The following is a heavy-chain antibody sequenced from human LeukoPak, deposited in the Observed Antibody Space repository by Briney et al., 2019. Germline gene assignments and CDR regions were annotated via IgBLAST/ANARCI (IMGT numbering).Heavy chain of an antibody. CDR2: IYTNGNT. CDR3: AHLVWEYVGGLDV. CDR1: GFTFSSYA. J-gene: IGHJ6*02. Sequence: GGSPRLSCAASGFTFSSYAMSWVRQAPGKGLEWVSGIYTNGNTRYAGSVRGRFTISRDNSKNTLYLQMHSLRVDDTAVYYCAHLVWEYVGGLDVWGQGTTVTVSS. V-gene: IGHV3-23*05. D-gene: IGHD3/OR15-3a*01.